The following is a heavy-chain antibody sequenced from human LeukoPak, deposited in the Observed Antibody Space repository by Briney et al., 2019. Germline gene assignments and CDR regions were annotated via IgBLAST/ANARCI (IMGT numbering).Heavy chain of an antibody. J-gene: IGHJ4*02. D-gene: IGHD5-12*01. CDR1: GDSITTSRFY. Sequence: SETLSLTCSVSGDSITTSRFYGGWIRQAPGKGLEWVGSIYYTGSTYYTPSLKGRVTISMDTTKNQFSLKLPSVTAADTAVYYCTSDGSDYFDSWGQGTLVTVAS. V-gene: IGHV4-39*07. CDR3: TSDGSDYFDS. CDR2: IYYTGST.